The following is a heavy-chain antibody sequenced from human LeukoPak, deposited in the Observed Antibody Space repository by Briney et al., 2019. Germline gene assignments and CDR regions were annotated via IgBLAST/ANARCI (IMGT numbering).Heavy chain of an antibody. CDR3: ARLNVLLWFGELTPDYFDY. D-gene: IGHD3-10*01. V-gene: IGHV3-53*04. J-gene: IGHJ4*02. Sequence: GSLRLSCAASGFTVSSNYMRWVRQAPGKGLEWVSVIYSGGSTYYADSVKGRFTISRHNSKNTLYLQMNSLRAEDTAVYYCARLNVLLWFGELTPDYFDYWGQGTLVTVSS. CDR1: GFTVSSNY. CDR2: IYSGGST.